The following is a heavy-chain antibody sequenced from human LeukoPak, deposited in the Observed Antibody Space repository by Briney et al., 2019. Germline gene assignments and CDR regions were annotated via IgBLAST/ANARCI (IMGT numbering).Heavy chain of an antibody. V-gene: IGHV3-23*01. Sequence: PGGSLRLSCAASGFTFNNYAMSWVRQAPGKGLEWVSTISHSGGRTYYADSVKGRFTISRDNSKNTLYLQMNSLRAEDTAVYYCAKDAPPWYSYGSGFDYWGQGTLVTVSS. CDR1: GFTFNNYA. J-gene: IGHJ4*02. CDR2: ISHSGGRT. CDR3: AKDAPPWYSYGSGFDY. D-gene: IGHD5-18*01.